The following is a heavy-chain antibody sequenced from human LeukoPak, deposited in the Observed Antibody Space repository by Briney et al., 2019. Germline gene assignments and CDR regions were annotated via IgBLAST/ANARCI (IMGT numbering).Heavy chain of an antibody. CDR2: ISSSSSTI. V-gene: IGHV3-48*01. J-gene: IGHJ4*02. CDR1: GFTFSSYS. CDR3: ARGPYGRIYDILTGFDY. D-gene: IGHD3-9*01. Sequence: GGSLRLSCAASGFTFSSYSMNWVRQAPGKGLEWVSYISSSSSTIYYADSVKGRFTISRDNAKNSLYLQMNSLRAEDTAVYYCARGPYGRIYDILTGFDYWGQGTLVTVSS.